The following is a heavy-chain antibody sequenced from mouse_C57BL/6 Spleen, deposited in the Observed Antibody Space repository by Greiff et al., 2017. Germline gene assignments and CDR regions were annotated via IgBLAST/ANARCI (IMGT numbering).Heavy chain of an antibody. CDR3: ARDLHYYGSSPFDY. Sequence: VQLKESGPGLVKPSQSLSLTCSVTGYSITSGYYWNWIRQFPGNKLEWMGYISYDGSNNYNPSLKNRISITRDTSKNQFFLKLNSVTTEDTATYYCARDLHYYGSSPFDYWGQGTTLTVSS. CDR2: ISYDGSN. V-gene: IGHV3-6*01. CDR1: GYSITSGYY. J-gene: IGHJ2*01. D-gene: IGHD1-1*01.